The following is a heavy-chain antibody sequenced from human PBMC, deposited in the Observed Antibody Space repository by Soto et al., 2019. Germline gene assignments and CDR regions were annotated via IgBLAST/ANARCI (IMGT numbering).Heavy chain of an antibody. J-gene: IGHJ6*02. CDR1: GYSFTTYG. CDR2: ISTHNGDT. D-gene: IGHD2-15*01. CDR3: AREGSRPYYYYGMDV. V-gene: IGHV1-18*01. Sequence: QVQLVQSGGEVKKPGASVKVSCKTSGYSFTTYGISWVRQAPGQGLEWIGWISTHNGDTEFAQNFQGRVTMPTDTSTTTAYMELRSLRSDDTAVYYCAREGSRPYYYYGMDVWGPGTTVTVSS.